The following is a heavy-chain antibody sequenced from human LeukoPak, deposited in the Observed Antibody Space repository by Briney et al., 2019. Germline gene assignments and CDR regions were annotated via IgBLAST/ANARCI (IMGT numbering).Heavy chain of an antibody. CDR2: FSNSGVST. Sequence: GGSLRLSCAASGFTFSSYAMSWGRQAPGKGLEWVSVFSNSGVSTFYADSVKGRFTISRDNSKNTPYLQMNSLRAEDTAVYYCAKRASGSGTSLYYFDYWGQGTLVTVSS. CDR3: AKRASGSGTSLYYFDY. V-gene: IGHV3-23*01. J-gene: IGHJ4*02. CDR1: GFTFSSYA. D-gene: IGHD3-10*01.